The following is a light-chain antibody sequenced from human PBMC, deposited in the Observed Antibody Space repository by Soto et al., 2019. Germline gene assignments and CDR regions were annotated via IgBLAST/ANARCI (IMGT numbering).Light chain of an antibody. J-gene: IGLJ3*02. V-gene: IGLV2-8*01. CDR1: SNDVGGYNY. CDR3: SSYVGNNNLV. CDR2: EVY. Sequence: QAVVTQPPSASGSPGQSVTISCTGTSNDVGGYNYVSWYQQHPGKAPKVIIYEVYKRPSGVPDRFSGSKSGKTASLTVSGLQADDEADYYCSSYVGNNNLVFGGGTQLTVL.